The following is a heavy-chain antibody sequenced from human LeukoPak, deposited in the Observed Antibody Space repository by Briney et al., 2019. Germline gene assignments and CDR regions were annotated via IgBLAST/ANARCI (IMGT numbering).Heavy chain of an antibody. Sequence: GGSLRLSSAASGFTVSSNYMSWVRQAPGKGLEWVSVIYSGGSTYYADSVKGRFTISRDNSKNTLYLQMNSLRAEDTAVYYCARRELVRGAFDIWGQGTMVTVSS. V-gene: IGHV3-66*04. CDR1: GFTVSSNY. D-gene: IGHD6-13*01. CDR3: ARRELVRGAFDI. CDR2: IYSGGST. J-gene: IGHJ3*02.